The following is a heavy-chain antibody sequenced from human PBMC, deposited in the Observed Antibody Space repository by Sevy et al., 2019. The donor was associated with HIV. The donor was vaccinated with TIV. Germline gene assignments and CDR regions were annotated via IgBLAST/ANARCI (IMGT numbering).Heavy chain of an antibody. Sequence: GGCLRLSCAASGFTFGNSWMTWVRQAPGKGLEWVANIKEDGSQKNYVESLKGRFTISRDNAKNSLYLQMNSLRAEDTAVYYCAKEFWGPEYWGQGTLVTVSS. CDR3: AKEFWGPEY. J-gene: IGHJ4*02. V-gene: IGHV3-7*01. CDR1: GFTFGNSW. D-gene: IGHD7-27*01. CDR2: IKEDGSQK.